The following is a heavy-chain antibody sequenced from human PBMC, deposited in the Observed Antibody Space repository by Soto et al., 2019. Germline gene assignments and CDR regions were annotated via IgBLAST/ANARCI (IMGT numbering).Heavy chain of an antibody. CDR2: IIPMFDTP. J-gene: IGHJ4*02. D-gene: IGHD2-15*01. V-gene: IGHV1-69*12. CDR1: GGTFSSDS. Sequence: QVQLVQSGAEVKKPGSSVKVSCKASGGTFSSDSFSWVRQAPGQGLEWMGGIIPMFDTPIYAQKFQDRVKITADESTSTAYMQLSSLRSGDTAVYYCARSGGLDRDFNYWSQGSLVTVSS. CDR3: ARSGGLDRDFNY.